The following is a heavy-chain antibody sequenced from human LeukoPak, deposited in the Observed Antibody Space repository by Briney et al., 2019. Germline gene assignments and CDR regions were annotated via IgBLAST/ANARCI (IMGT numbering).Heavy chain of an antibody. Sequence: GSLRLSCAASGFTFSSYAMSWVRQAPGKGLEWIGSIYYSGSTYYNPSLKSRVTISVDKSKNQFSLKLSSVTAADTAVYYCARGRALYDYWGQGTLVTVSS. CDR2: IYYSGST. J-gene: IGHJ4*02. CDR3: ARGRALYDY. V-gene: IGHV4-39*07. CDR1: GFTFSSYA. D-gene: IGHD1-26*01.